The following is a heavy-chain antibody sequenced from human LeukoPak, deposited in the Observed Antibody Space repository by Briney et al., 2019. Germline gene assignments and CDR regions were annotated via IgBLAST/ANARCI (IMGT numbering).Heavy chain of an antibody. V-gene: IGHV3-21*01. CDR1: GFTLSSHS. CDR2: TSSSGDYI. CDR3: ARDKVSGSYYYYGMDV. J-gene: IGHJ6*02. Sequence: PGGSLRLSCAASGFTLSSHSMNWVRQAPGKGLEWVSSTSSSGDYIYYADSVRGRFTISRDSAENSLYLQMNSLRAEDTAVYYCARDKVSGSYYYYGMDVWGQGTTVTVSS. D-gene: IGHD3-10*01.